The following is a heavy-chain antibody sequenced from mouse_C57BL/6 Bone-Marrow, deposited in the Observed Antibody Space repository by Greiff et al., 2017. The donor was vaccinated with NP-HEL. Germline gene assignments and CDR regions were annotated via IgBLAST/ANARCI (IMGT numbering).Heavy chain of an antibody. CDR2: IYPRSGNT. D-gene: IGHD1-1*01. Sequence: QVHVKQSGAELARPGASVKLSCKASGYTFTSYGISWVKQRTGQGLEWIGEIYPRSGNTYYNEKFKGKATLTADKSSSTAYMELRSLTSEDSAVYFCARWGSYGSSDWGQGTTLTVSS. V-gene: IGHV1-81*01. CDR1: GYTFTSYG. J-gene: IGHJ2*01. CDR3: ARWGSYGSSD.